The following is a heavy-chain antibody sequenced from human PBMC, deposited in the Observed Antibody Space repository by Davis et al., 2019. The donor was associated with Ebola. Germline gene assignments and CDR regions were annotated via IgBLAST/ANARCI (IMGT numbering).Heavy chain of an antibody. CDR2: INHSGST. CDR1: GGSFSGYY. Sequence: PSETLSLTCAVYGGSFSGYYWSWIRQPPGKGLEWIGEINHSGSTNYNPSLKSRVTISVDTSKNQFSLKLSSVTAADTAVYYCARAWYQRGAGGFDPWGQGTLVTVSS. V-gene: IGHV4-34*01. J-gene: IGHJ5*02. D-gene: IGHD2-2*01. CDR3: ARAWYQRGAGGFDP.